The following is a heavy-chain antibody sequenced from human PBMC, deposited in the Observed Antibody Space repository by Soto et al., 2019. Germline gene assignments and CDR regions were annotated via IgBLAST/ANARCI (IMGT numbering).Heavy chain of an antibody. CDR3: ARLLNLTAYGDRRRLDP. CDR1: GYSFTSYW. Sequence: GESLKISCKGSGYSFTSYWISWVRQIPGKDLEWMGRIDPSDSYTNYSPSFQGHVTISADKSISTAYLQWSSLKASDTAMYYCARLLNLTAYGDRRRLDPWGQGXLVTVYS. CDR2: IDPSDSYT. J-gene: IGHJ5*02. D-gene: IGHD4-17*01. V-gene: IGHV5-10-1*01.